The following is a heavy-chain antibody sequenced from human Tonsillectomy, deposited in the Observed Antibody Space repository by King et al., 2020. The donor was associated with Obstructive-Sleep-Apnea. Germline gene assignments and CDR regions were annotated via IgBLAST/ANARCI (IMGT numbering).Heavy chain of an antibody. CDR2: ISFDGTNK. Sequence: VQLVESGGGVVQPGRFLRLSCAGSGFPFSSNAMHWGRLPPGKGLECVAVISFDGTNKYFSDSGKGRFAISRDNYKNTLYLQMNSLRAEDTAVYYCSSAGGYDSYYYAMDVWGQGATVTVSS. V-gene: IGHV3-30*09. J-gene: IGHJ6*02. CDR1: GFPFSSNA. CDR3: SSAGGYDSYYYAMDV. D-gene: IGHD5-12*01.